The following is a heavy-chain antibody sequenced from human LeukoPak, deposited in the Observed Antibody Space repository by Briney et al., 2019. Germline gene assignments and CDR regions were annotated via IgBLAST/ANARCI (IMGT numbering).Heavy chain of an antibody. Sequence: PGGSLRLSCAASKFTFSDYYMSWIRQPPGKGLEWIGSIYYSGGTYYNPSLKSRVTISVDTSKNHFSLKLGSVTAADTAVYYCARGPPLQLWTSYFDYWGQGTLVTVSS. CDR1: KFTFSDYY. D-gene: IGHD5-18*01. CDR3: ARGPPLQLWTSYFDY. CDR2: IYYSGGT. J-gene: IGHJ4*02. V-gene: IGHV4-39*02.